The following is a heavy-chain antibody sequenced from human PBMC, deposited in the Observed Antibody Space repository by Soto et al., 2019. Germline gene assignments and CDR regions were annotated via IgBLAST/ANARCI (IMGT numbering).Heavy chain of an antibody. CDR3: ATSNWFDP. CDR1: GGSISSSGYY. CDR2: IYYSGST. V-gene: IGHV4-39*01. J-gene: IGHJ5*02. Sequence: QLQLQESGPGLVKPSETLSLTCTVSGGSISSSGYYWGWIRQPPGKELEWIGTIYYSGSTYYNPSLKSRVTISVDTSKNQFSLKLSSVTAADTAVYYCATSNWFDPWGQGTLVTVSS.